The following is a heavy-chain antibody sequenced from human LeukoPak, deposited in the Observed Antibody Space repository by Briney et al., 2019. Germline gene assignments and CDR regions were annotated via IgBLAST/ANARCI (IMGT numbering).Heavy chain of an antibody. CDR1: GFTFDDYA. Sequence: PGGSLRLSCAACGFTFDDYAMHWVRQATGKGREWVSLIGGDGGSTYYADSVKGRFTTSRDNSKNSLFLQMNSLRTEDTALYYCAKLGGSPDPDYWGQGTLVTVSS. J-gene: IGHJ4*02. CDR2: IGGDGGST. D-gene: IGHD1-14*01. V-gene: IGHV3-43*02. CDR3: AKLGGSPDPDY.